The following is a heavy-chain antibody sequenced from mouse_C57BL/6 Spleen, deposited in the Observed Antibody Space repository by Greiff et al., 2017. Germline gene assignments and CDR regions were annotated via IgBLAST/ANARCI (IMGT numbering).Heavy chain of an antibody. Sequence: QVQLQQPGAELVKPGASVKLSCKASGYTFTSYWMQWVQQRPGQGLEWIGEIDPSDSYTNYNQKFKGQATLTVDTSSITAYMQLSSLTSEDSAVYYCARLLLRYYFDYWGQGTTLTVSS. CDR2: IDPSDSYT. CDR3: ARLLLRYYFDY. J-gene: IGHJ2*01. D-gene: IGHD1-1*01. V-gene: IGHV1-50*01. CDR1: GYTFTSYW.